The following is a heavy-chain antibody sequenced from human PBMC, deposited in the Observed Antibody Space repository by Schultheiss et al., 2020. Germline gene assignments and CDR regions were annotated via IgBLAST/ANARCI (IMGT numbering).Heavy chain of an antibody. CDR1: GGSISSSNS. CDR2: IYHSGST. Sequence: SETLSLTCAVSGGSISSSNSWSWVRQPPGKGLEWIGEIYHSGSTNYNPSLKSRVTISVDKSKNQFSLKLSSVTAADTAVYYCARVVATGTGTYYYYYGMDVWGQGTTVTVSS. CDR3: ARVVATGTGTYYYYYGMDV. J-gene: IGHJ6*02. D-gene: IGHD1-1*01. V-gene: IGHV4-4*02.